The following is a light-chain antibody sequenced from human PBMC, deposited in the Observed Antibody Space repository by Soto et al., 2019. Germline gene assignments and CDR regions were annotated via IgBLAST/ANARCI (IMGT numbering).Light chain of an antibody. CDR1: QSVNDF. Sequence: ETVMTQSPATLPVSPGERATLSCRASQSVNDFLAWYQQKPGQAPRLLIYGASSRATGIPDRFSGSGSGTDFTLTISRLEPEDFAVYYCQQFDGSPRTFGQGTKVDIK. V-gene: IGKV3-20*01. CDR2: GAS. J-gene: IGKJ1*01. CDR3: QQFDGSPRT.